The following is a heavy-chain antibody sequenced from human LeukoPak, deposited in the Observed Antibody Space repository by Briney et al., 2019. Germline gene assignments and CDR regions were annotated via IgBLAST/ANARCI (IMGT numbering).Heavy chain of an antibody. V-gene: IGHV1-8*03. CDR2: MNPNSGNT. J-gene: IGHJ4*02. CDR3: ARCEGPEMATIIDY. Sequence: GASVKVSCKSSGYTFTSYDINWVRQATGQGLEWMGWMNPNSGNTGYAHKFQGRVTITRNTSISTAYMELSSLRSEDTAVYYCARCEGPEMATIIDYLGQGTLVTVFS. D-gene: IGHD5-24*01. CDR1: GYTFTSYD.